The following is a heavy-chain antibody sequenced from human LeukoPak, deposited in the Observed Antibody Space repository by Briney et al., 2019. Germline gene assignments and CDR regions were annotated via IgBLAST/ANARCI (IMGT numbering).Heavy chain of an antibody. D-gene: IGHD2-15*01. V-gene: IGHV3-30*18. CDR2: ISYDGSNK. CDR3: AKDTHDCSGGSCYPRWFDP. Sequence: GRSLRLSCAASGFTFSSYGMHWVRQAPGKGLEWVAVISYDGSNKYYADSVKGRFTISRDNSKNTLYLQMNSLRAEDTAVYYCAKDTHDCSGGSCYPRWFDPWGQGTLVTVSP. CDR1: GFTFSSYG. J-gene: IGHJ5*02.